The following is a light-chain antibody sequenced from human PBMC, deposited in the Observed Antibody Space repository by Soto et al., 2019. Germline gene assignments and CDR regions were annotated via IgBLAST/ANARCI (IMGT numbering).Light chain of an antibody. J-gene: IGKJ3*01. V-gene: IGKV3-15*01. CDR1: QSVSSN. Sequence: EIVMTQSPATLSVSPGERATLSCRASQSVSSNLAWYQQKPGQAPRLLIYGASTRAPGIPARFSGSGSGTAFTLTISSLQSEDFAVYYCQQYNNWPLFGPGTKVDIK. CDR2: GAS. CDR3: QQYNNWPL.